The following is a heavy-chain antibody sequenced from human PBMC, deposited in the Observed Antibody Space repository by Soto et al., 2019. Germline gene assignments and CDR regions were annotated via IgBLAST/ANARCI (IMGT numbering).Heavy chain of an antibody. Sequence: PGGSLRLSCEGSGFTSSSYVMHWVRQAPGKGLEWVALISFDGSKKNYADSVKGRFTISRDNSKNMMYLQMNSLRPEDTAVYYCARGVFYYYGSSGYSSDYWGQGTLVTVSS. CDR3: ARGVFYYYGSSGYSSDY. D-gene: IGHD3-22*01. V-gene: IGHV3-30-3*01. CDR1: GFTSSSYV. CDR2: ISFDGSKK. J-gene: IGHJ4*02.